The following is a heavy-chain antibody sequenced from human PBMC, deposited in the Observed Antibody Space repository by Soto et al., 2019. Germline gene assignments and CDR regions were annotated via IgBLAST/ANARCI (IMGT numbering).Heavy chain of an antibody. CDR1: GGSFSGYY. J-gene: IGHJ6*02. CDR2: INHSGST. V-gene: IGHV4-34*01. CDR3: ARERRKYYYDSSGYYAKTWYYYGMDV. D-gene: IGHD3-22*01. Sequence: SETLSLTCAVYGGSFSGYYWSWIRQPPGKGLEWIGEINHSGSTNYNPSLKSRVTISVDMSKNQFSLKLSSVTAADTAVYYCARERRKYYYDSSGYYAKTWYYYGMDVWGQGTTVTVSS.